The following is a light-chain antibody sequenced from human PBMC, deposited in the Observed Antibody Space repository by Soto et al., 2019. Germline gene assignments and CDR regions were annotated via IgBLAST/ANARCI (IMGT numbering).Light chain of an antibody. V-gene: IGKV3D-15*01. CDR1: QNMKRS. Sequence: EIVMTQSPATLSVSPGEGATLFCRASQNMKRSVAWFQQKPGQAPRLLMSAASTRATGTPARFSGSGFGTEFTLSIASLQSEDFAVYYCQQYTYWPLTFGGGTKVEIK. CDR2: AAS. J-gene: IGKJ4*01. CDR3: QQYTYWPLT.